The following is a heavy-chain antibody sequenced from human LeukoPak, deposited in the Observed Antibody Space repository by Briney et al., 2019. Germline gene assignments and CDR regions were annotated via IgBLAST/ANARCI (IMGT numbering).Heavy chain of an antibody. Sequence: SETLSLTCAVYGGSFSGYYWSWIRQPPGKGLEWIGEINHSGSTNYNPSLKSRVTISVDTSKNQFSLKLSSVTAADTAVYYCARVRGKSIDYWGQGTQVIVSS. V-gene: IGHV4-34*01. CDR1: GGSFSGYY. CDR3: ARVRGKSIDY. D-gene: IGHD4-23*01. CDR2: INHSGST. J-gene: IGHJ4*02.